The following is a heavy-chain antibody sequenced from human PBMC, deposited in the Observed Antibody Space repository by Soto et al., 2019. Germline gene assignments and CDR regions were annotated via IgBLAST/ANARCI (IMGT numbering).Heavy chain of an antibody. D-gene: IGHD4-17*01. Sequence: QVLLVQSGAQVKNPVSSVKVSCKASGGTFISYVYNWVRQAPGQGLEWMGGIIPFFGTARYSQKFEDRITITADESTNTVYMDLRSLTSEDTAIYYCAKSAPMDAGDKYYYDFWGQGALVTVSS. J-gene: IGHJ4*02. CDR3: AKSAPMDAGDKYYYDF. V-gene: IGHV1-69*01. CDR1: GGTFISYV. CDR2: IIPFFGTA.